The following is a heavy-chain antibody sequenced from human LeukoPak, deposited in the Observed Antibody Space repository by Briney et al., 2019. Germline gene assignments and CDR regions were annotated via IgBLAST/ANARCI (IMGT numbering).Heavy chain of an antibody. D-gene: IGHD3-22*01. CDR2: IYTSGST. CDR1: GGSISSGSYY. Sequence: SETLSLTCTVSGGSISSGSYYWSWIRQPAGKGLEWIGRIYTSGSTNYNPSLKSRVTISVDTSKNQFSLKLSSATAADTAVYYCAREVSITMIVVVMVFDIWGQGTMVTVSS. J-gene: IGHJ3*02. V-gene: IGHV4-61*02. CDR3: AREVSITMIVVVMVFDI.